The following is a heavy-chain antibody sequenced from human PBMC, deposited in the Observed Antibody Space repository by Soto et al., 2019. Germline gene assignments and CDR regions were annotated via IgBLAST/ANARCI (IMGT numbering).Heavy chain of an antibody. CDR2: ISSNGGST. J-gene: IGHJ3*02. Sequence: GGSLRLSCAASGFTFSSYAMHWVRQAPGKGLEYVSAISSNGGSTYYANSVKGRFTISRDNSKNTLYLQMGSLRAEDMAVYYCARELELGEVRHAFDIWGQGTMVTVSS. CDR3: ARELELGEVRHAFDI. V-gene: IGHV3-64*01. CDR1: GFTFSSYA. D-gene: IGHD7-27*01.